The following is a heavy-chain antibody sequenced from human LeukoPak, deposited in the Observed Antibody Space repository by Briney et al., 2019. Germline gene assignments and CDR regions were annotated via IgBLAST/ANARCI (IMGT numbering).Heavy chain of an antibody. CDR1: GFTLSAYW. CDR2: SKYDGTTT. V-gene: IGHV3-74*03. Sequence: GGSLRLSCTASGFTLSAYWMGWVRQAPGKGLVWVARSKYDGTTTTYADSVKGRFTISRDNPKNTLYLQMNSLRADDTAVYYCAKSDYFDPWGQGTVVTVSS. D-gene: IGHD4/OR15-4a*01. CDR3: AKSDYFDP. J-gene: IGHJ5*02.